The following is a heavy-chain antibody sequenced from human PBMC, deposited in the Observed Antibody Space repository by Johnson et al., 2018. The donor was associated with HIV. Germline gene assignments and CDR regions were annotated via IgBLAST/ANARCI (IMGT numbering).Heavy chain of an antibody. CDR2: IRYDGSNK. J-gene: IGHJ3*02. D-gene: IGHD1-26*01. Sequence: QVQLVESGGGVVQPGRSLRLSCAVSGFTFSNYGMHWVRQAPGKGLEWVAFIRYDGSNKYYADSVKGRFTISRDNSKNTLYLQMNSLRAEDTAVYYCAKDQPHRIVGATGKLAFDIWGQGTMVTVSS. CDR1: GFTFSNYG. CDR3: AKDQPHRIVGATGKLAFDI. V-gene: IGHV3-30*02.